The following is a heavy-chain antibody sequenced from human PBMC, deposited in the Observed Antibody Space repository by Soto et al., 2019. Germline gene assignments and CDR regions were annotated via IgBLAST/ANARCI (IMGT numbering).Heavy chain of an antibody. J-gene: IGHJ4*02. CDR3: ARESYNSNYEY. V-gene: IGHV1-2*02. CDR1: RYTFTAYF. Sequence: QVQLVQSGAEVKGPGASVKVSCKASRYTFTAYFIHWVRQAPGQGLEWMGWMNSNNGDTFYAQKFQGRLTMTRDTSINTAYLELSRLRCDDTAVYYCARESYNSNYEYWGQGSLVTVSS. D-gene: IGHD1-20*01. CDR2: MNSNNGDT.